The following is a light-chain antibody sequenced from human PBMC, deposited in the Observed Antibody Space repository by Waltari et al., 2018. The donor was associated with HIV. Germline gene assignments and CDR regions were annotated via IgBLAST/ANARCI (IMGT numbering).Light chain of an antibody. CDR1: PFNIGNNY. V-gene: IGLV1-47*01. CDR3: AAWYDSLSGWV. CDR2: RHN. J-gene: IGLJ2*01. Sequence: QSVLTQPPSVSGTPGQRVSISCSGSPFNIGNNYAFCYQHFPGEAPRLVIDRHNHRPSGVPGRFSLSKSGTSGSLAISGLRAEDEPDYYCAAWYDSLSGWVFGGWTKLTVL.